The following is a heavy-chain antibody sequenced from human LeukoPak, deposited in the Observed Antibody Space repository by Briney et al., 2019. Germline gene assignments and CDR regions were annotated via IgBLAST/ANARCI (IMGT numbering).Heavy chain of an antibody. V-gene: IGHV3-23*01. J-gene: IGHJ6*04. CDR3: ARDQNRASDV. CDR2: ITSSGANT. D-gene: IGHD3-10*01. CDR1: GFTFSTYA. Sequence: GGSLRLSCAVSGFTFSTYAMSWVRQAPGKGLEWVSSITSSGANTYHAVSVKGRFTISRDNSKDTLYLQMNSLRAEDTAVYYCARDQNRASDVWGKGTTVTVSP.